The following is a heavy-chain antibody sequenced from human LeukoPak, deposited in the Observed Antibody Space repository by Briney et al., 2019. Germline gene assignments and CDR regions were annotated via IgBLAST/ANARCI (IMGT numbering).Heavy chain of an antibody. CDR3: ASSETDYYYYYYMDV. D-gene: IGHD1-14*01. CDR1: GYTFTSYG. V-gene: IGHV1-18*01. Sequence: ASVKVSCKASGYTFTSYGISWVRQAPGQGLEWMGWISAYNGNTNYAQKLQGRVTMTTDTSTSTAYMELRSLRSDDTAVYYCASSETDYYYYYYMDVWGKGTTVIISS. J-gene: IGHJ6*03. CDR2: ISAYNGNT.